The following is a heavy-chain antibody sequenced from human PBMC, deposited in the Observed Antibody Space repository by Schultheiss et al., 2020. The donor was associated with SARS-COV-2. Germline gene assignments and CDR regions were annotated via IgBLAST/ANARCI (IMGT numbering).Heavy chain of an antibody. V-gene: IGHV3-23*01. CDR1: GFTFSSYA. J-gene: IGHJ4*02. CDR3: ARDGISSSFDY. D-gene: IGHD6-13*01. Sequence: GGSLRLSCAASGFTFSSYAMSWVRQAPGKGLEWVSAIGTAGDTYYPGSVKGRFTISRDNSKNTLYLQMNSLRAEDTAVYYCARDGISSSFDYWGQGTLVTVSS. CDR2: IGTAGDT.